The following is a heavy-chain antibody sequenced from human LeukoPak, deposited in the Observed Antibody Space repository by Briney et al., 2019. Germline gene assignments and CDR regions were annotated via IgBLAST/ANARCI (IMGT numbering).Heavy chain of an antibody. Sequence: GGSLRLSCAASGFTFSSYGMSWVRQAPGKGLEWVSYISSSGSTIYYADSVKGRFTISRDNAKNSLYLQMNSLRAEDTAVYYCARVRGYSGYDSGRYYYYNYMDVWGKGTTVTVSS. CDR3: ARVRGYSGYDSGRYYYYNYMDV. CDR1: GFTFSSYG. V-gene: IGHV3-48*04. CDR2: ISSSGSTI. J-gene: IGHJ6*03. D-gene: IGHD5-12*01.